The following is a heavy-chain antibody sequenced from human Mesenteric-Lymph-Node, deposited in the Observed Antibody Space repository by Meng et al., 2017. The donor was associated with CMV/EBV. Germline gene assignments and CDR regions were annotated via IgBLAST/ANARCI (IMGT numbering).Heavy chain of an antibody. Sequence: GSLRLSCTVSGASISSYDWSWIRQTPGKGLEWIGYIYNNVGSNYNNPSLKSRVTIPVDTSKNQFSLKLSSVTAADTAVYYCARYSGPRASLQNWVHDYWGQGTLVTVSS. CDR2: IYNNVGS. J-gene: IGHJ4*02. D-gene: IGHD7-27*01. CDR1: GASISSYD. CDR3: ARYSGPRASLQNWVHDY. V-gene: IGHV4-59*01.